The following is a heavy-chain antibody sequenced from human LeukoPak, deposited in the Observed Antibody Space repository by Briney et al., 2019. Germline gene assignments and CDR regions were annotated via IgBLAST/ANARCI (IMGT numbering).Heavy chain of an antibody. D-gene: IGHD6-13*01. J-gene: IGHJ4*02. CDR1: GFTLSSYA. V-gene: IGHV3-21*04. Sequence: GGSLRLSCAASGFTLSSYAMSWVRQAPGKGLEWVSAISSSGSTIHYADSVKGRFTISRDNAKNSLYLQMSSLRAEDTAVYYCARDGSSWYLDYWGQGTLVTVSS. CDR3: ARDGSSWYLDY. CDR2: ISSSGSTI.